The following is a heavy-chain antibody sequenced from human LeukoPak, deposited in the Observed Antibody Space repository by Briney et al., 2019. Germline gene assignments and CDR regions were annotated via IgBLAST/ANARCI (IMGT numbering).Heavy chain of an antibody. D-gene: IGHD3-22*01. CDR3: ARDSYDSSGYPPLYWYFDL. J-gene: IGHJ2*01. CDR1: GFTFSSYS. CDR2: ISSSSSYI. Sequence: PGGSLRLSCAASGFTFSSYSMNWVRQAPGKGLEWVSSISSSSSYIYYADSVKGRFTISRDNAKNSLYLQMNSLRAEDTAVYYCARDSYDSSGYPPLYWYFDLWGRGTLVTVSS. V-gene: IGHV3-21*01.